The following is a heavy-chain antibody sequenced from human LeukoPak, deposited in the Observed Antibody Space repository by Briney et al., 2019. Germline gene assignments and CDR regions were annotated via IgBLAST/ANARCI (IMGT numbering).Heavy chain of an antibody. CDR2: ISAYNAKT. CDR3: ARDSSIATSAFDY. Sequence: ASVKVSCKASVYTFSSYGITWVRQAPGQGLEWMGWISAYNAKTNYAQKVQGRVTMTTDTSTSTAYMELRSLRSDDTAVYYCARDSSIATSAFDYWGQGTLVTVSS. J-gene: IGHJ4*02. D-gene: IGHD2-21*01. CDR1: VYTFSSYG. V-gene: IGHV1-18*01.